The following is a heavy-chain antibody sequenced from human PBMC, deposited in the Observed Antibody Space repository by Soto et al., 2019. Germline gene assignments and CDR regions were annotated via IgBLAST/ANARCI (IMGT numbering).Heavy chain of an antibody. CDR3: AHRPRGYAYYFSY. D-gene: IGHD5-12*01. CDR1: GFSLSTRGGG. CDR2: IFSDEDK. Sequence: QITLKESGPTLVKPTQTLTLTCTFSGFSLSTRGGGVGWFRQPPGKALEWLALIFSDEDKWYSPSLKTKFTIADDTSKNQVVLTLTNIDPMDTDTYYCAHRPRGYAYYFSYWGQGTLVTVSS. V-gene: IGHV2-5*02. J-gene: IGHJ4*02.